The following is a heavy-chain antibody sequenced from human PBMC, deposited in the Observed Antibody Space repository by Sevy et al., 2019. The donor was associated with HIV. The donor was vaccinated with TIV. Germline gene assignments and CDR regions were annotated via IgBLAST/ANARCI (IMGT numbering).Heavy chain of an antibody. D-gene: IGHD3-9*01. CDR1: GFTFSTYA. J-gene: IGHJ4*02. V-gene: IGHV3-30*04. CDR2: ISYDGSKI. Sequence: GGSLRLSCAASGFTFSTYAIHWVRQAPGKGLEWVALISYDGSKIFYIDSVKGRFTVSRDNSRNALYLQRNSLRPEDTAVYYCAVWPGGQTGHYLKLDSWGQGTLVTVSS. CDR3: AVWPGGQTGHYLKLDS.